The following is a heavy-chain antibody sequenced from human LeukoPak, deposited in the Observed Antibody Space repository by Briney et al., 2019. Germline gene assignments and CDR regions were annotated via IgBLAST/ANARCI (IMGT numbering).Heavy chain of an antibody. CDR2: IRSSSSYI. Sequence: PGRTLRLLCAASGFTFSSYSMNWVSQAPAKGLEWVSSIRSSSSYIFYAESVKGRFTISRDIPKHSLYLHMHTLRSEDTRVFFCPGDSCGSCQNGFYTWGQGDLVTVSS. CDR3: PGDSCGSCQNGFYT. V-gene: IGHV3-21*01. J-gene: IGHJ5*02. CDR1: GFTFSSYS. D-gene: IGHD2-15*01.